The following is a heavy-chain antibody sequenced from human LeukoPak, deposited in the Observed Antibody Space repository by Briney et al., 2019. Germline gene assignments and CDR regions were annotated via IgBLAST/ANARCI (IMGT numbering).Heavy chain of an antibody. CDR1: GFTFSSYA. J-gene: IGHJ4*02. D-gene: IGHD5-18*01. CDR2: ISYDGSNK. V-gene: IGHV3-30*04. CDR3: AREMGYSYGLHYFDY. Sequence: GRSLRLSCAASGFTFSSYAMHWVRQAPGKGLEWVAVISYDGSNKYYADSVKGRFTISRDNSKNTLYLQMNSLRAEDTAVYYCAREMGYSYGLHYFDYWGQGTLVTVSS.